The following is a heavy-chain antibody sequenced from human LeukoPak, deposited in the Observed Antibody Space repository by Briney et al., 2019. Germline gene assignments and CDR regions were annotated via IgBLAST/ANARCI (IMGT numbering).Heavy chain of an antibody. CDR2: IYTSGST. CDR1: GGSIRSGSYY. D-gene: IGHD6-19*01. CDR3: AREGSSGASNWFDP. V-gene: IGHV4-61*02. Sequence: SQTLSLTCTVSGGSIRSGSYYWSWIRQPAGKGLEWIGRIYTSGSTNYNPSLKSRVTISVDTSKTQFSLKPSSVTAADTAVYYCAREGSSGASNWFDPWGQGTLVTVSS. J-gene: IGHJ5*02.